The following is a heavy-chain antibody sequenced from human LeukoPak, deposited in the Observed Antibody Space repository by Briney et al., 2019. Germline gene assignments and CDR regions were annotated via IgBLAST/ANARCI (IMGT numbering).Heavy chain of an antibody. D-gene: IGHD6-6*01. V-gene: IGHV1-69*13. CDR1: GGTSSSYA. J-gene: IGHJ3*02. Sequence: GASVKVSCKASGGTSSSYAISWVRQAPGQGLEWMGGIIPIFGTANYAQKFQGRVTITADESTSTAYMELSSLRSEDTAVYYCARPRSIAAPHDAFDIWGQGTMVTVSS. CDR2: IIPIFGTA. CDR3: ARPRSIAAPHDAFDI.